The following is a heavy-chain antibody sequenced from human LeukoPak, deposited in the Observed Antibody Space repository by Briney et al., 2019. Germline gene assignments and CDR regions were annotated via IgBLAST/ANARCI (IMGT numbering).Heavy chain of an antibody. CDR2: IKKDGSEM. J-gene: IGHJ3*02. D-gene: IGHD1-26*01. V-gene: IGHV3-7*01. Sequence: GGSLRLSCEASGLIFSSYWMSWVRQAPGKGLEWAANIKKDGSEMYYVDSVKGRFTISRDNAKNSLYLQMNSLRADDTAVYHCARQETSSYNGAFDIWGQGTMVTVSS. CDR3: ARQETSSYNGAFDI. CDR1: GLIFSSYW.